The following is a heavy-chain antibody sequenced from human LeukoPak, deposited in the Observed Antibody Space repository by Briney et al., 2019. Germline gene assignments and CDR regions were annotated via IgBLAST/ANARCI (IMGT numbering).Heavy chain of an antibody. Sequence: GGSLRLSCVVSGFTFSSYSMKWGRQAPGKGLEWVSSITSSGNYIYYADSVKGRFTMSRDNAKNSLYLQMNSLRAEDTAVYYCARGEWRAVAGTVYWGQGTLVTVSS. V-gene: IGHV3-21*01. CDR3: ARGEWRAVAGTVY. CDR2: ITSSGNYI. CDR1: GFTFSSYS. D-gene: IGHD6-19*01. J-gene: IGHJ4*02.